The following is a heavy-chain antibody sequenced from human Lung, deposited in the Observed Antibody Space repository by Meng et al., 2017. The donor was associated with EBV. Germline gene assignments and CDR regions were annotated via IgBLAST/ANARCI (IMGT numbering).Heavy chain of an antibody. CDR2: IYWDDDY. Sequence: QMSLKDAGPTQLTPQPSLTLSFTFSGFSLRSMGVGVGWIRQPPGKALEWLALIYWDDDYRYIPSLESRLSITKDTSKNQVVLTMSNMDPVDTATYYCAHRRVGGSLWDGGDFNYWGQGTLVTVSS. CDR3: AHRRVGGSLWDGGDFNY. CDR1: GFSLRSMGVG. V-gene: IGHV2-5*02. D-gene: IGHD3-16*01. J-gene: IGHJ4*02.